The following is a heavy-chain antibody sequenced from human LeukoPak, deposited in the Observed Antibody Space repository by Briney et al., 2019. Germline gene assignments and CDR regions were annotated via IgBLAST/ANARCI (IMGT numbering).Heavy chain of an antibody. CDR1: RGTFSSYA. V-gene: IGHV1-69*05. J-gene: IGHJ4*02. Sequence: SVKVSCKASRGTFSSYAISWVRQAPGQGLEWMGGIIPIFGTANYAQKFQGRVTITTDESTSTAYMELSSLRSEDTAVYYCARLATHGDYWGQGTLVTISS. CDR2: IIPIFGTA. D-gene: IGHD5-24*01. CDR3: ARLATHGDY.